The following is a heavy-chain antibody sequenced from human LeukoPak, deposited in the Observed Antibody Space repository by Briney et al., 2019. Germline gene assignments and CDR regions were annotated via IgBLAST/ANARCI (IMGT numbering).Heavy chain of an antibody. CDR3: ARVIRGYFDY. D-gene: IGHD2/OR15-2a*01. Sequence: ASVKVSCKASNYTFTSYGLSWVRQAPGQGLEWMGWISAYNGNTNYAQKLQGRVTMTTDTSTSTAYMELRGLRSDDTAVYYCARVIRGYFDYWGQGTLVTVSS. CDR2: ISAYNGNT. V-gene: IGHV1-18*01. CDR1: NYTFTSYG. J-gene: IGHJ4*02.